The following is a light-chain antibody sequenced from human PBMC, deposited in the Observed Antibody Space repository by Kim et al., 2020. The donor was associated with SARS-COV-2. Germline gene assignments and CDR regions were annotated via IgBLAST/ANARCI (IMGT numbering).Light chain of an antibody. Sequence: PGERAPLSCRASQSVSSSYLAWYQQKPGQDPRLLIYGASSRATGIPDRFSGSGSGTDFTLTISRLEPEDFAVYYCQQYGSSPPFTFGQGTRLEIK. CDR3: QQYGSSPPFT. CDR2: GAS. CDR1: QSVSSSY. V-gene: IGKV3-20*01. J-gene: IGKJ5*01.